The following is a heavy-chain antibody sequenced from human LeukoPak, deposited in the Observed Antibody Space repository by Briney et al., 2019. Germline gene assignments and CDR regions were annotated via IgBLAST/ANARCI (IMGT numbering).Heavy chain of an antibody. J-gene: IGHJ2*01. CDR2: IYYSGST. CDR3: ARDLNYGYFDL. Sequence: SETLSLTCTVSGGSISSYYWSWIRQPPGKGLEWIGYIYYSGSTYYNPSLKSRVTISVDTSKNQFSLKLSSVTAADTAVYYCARDLNYGYFDLWGRGTLVTVSS. CDR1: GGSISSYY. V-gene: IGHV4-59*12.